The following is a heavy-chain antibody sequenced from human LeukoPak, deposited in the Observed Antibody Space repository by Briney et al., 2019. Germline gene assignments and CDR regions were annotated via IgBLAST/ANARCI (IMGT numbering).Heavy chain of an antibody. V-gene: IGHV1-2*02. J-gene: IGHJ4*02. D-gene: IGHD3-22*01. CDR1: GYTFTGYY. CDR3: ARDFPHYYDSSGYSKGEYYFDY. CDR2: INPNSGGT. Sequence: ASVKVSCKASGYTFTGYYMHWVRQAPGQGLEWMGWINPNSGGTNYAQKFQGRVTMTRDTSISTAYMELSRLRSDDTAVYYCARDFPHYYDSSGYSKGEYYFDYWGQGTLVTVSS.